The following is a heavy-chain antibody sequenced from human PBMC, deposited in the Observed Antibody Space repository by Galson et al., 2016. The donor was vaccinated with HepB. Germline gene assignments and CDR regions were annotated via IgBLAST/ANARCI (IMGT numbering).Heavy chain of an antibody. D-gene: IGHD5-18*01. J-gene: IGHJ4*02. Sequence: SLRLSCAASGFTFSSYAMHWVRQAPGKGLEWVAVISYDGSNKYYADSVKCRFTISRDNSKNTLYLQMNSLRAEDTAVYYCASKGRGYSYGYGYWGQGTLVTVSS. V-gene: IGHV3-30-3*01. CDR1: GFTFSSYA. CDR2: ISYDGSNK. CDR3: ASKGRGYSYGYGY.